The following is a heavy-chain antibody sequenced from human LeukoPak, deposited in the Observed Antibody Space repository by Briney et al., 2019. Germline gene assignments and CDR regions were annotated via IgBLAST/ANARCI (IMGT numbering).Heavy chain of an antibody. V-gene: IGHV4-38-2*02. CDR1: GYSISSGYY. D-gene: IGHD2-15*01. CDR3: AREGRGCSGGSCYGSAAGDY. CDR2: IYHSGST. Sequence: SETLSLTCAVSGYSISSGYYWGWIRQPPGKGLVWIGSIYHSGSTYYNPSLKSRVTISVDTSKNQFSLKLSSVTAADTAVYYCAREGRGCSGGSCYGSAAGDYWGQGTLVTVSS. J-gene: IGHJ4*02.